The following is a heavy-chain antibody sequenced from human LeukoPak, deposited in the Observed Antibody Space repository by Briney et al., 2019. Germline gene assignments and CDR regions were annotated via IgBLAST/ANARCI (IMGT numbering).Heavy chain of an antibody. CDR2: IYHSGST. CDR3: ARAYSSSSDPLDY. J-gene: IGHJ4*02. CDR1: GGSISSGGYY. Sequence: TPSETLSLTCTVSGGSISSGGYYWSWIRQPPGKGLEWIGYIYHSGSTYYNPSLKSRVTISVDRSKNQFSLKLSSVTAADTAVYYCARAYSSSSDPLDYWGQGTLVTVSS. D-gene: IGHD6-6*01. V-gene: IGHV4-30-2*01.